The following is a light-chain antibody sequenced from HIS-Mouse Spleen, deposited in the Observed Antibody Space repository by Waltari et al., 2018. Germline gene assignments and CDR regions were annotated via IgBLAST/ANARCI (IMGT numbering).Light chain of an antibody. CDR3: CSYAGSSVWV. CDR1: SSDVGSYNL. J-gene: IGLJ3*02. Sequence: QSALTQPASVSGSPGQSITISCTGTSSDVGSYNLVYWYQQRPGKAPKLMIYEGSKRPSGVSNRFSGSKSGNTASLTISGLQAEDEADYYCCSYAGSSVWVFGGGTKLTVL. CDR2: EGS. V-gene: IGLV2-23*01.